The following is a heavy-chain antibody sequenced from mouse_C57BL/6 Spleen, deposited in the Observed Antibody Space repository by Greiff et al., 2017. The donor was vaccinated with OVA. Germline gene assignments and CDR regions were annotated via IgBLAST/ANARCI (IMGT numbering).Heavy chain of an antibody. V-gene: IGHV1-72*01. Sequence: QVQLKQPGAELVKPGASVKLSCKASGYTFTSYWMHWVKQRPGRGLEWIGRIDPNSGGTKYNEKFKSKATLTVDKPSSTAYMQLSSLTSEDSAVYYCARGTTTVGGYFDDWGQGTTLTVSS. CDR1: GYTFTSYW. CDR3: ARGTTTVGGYFDD. J-gene: IGHJ2*01. D-gene: IGHD1-1*01. CDR2: IDPNSGGT.